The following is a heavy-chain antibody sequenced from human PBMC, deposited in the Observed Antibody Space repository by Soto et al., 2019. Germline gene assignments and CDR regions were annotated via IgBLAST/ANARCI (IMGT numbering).Heavy chain of an antibody. CDR2: IYTSGRGNT. CDR1: GASMTTYY. V-gene: IGHV4-59*08. J-gene: IGHJ4*02. D-gene: IGHD3-9*01. CDR3: ARHRDYDILTNYRKYYFDY. Sequence: SETMSVTSSVAGASMTTYYWYWIRQDTGKGLEWIGFIYTSGRGNTGSNPSLSSRVTFSIETSKNQFSLQLESVTAADTAVYYCARHRDYDILTNYRKYYFDYWGQGALVTVS.